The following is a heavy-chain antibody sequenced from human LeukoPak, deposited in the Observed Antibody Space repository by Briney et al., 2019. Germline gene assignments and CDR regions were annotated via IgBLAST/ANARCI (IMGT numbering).Heavy chain of an antibody. Sequence: PGGSLRLSCAASGFTSSSYSMNWVRQAPGKGLEWVSSISSSSSYIYYADSVKGRFTISRDNAKNSLYLQMNSLRAEDTAVYYCARESFGHIAASGDYWGQGTLVTVSS. D-gene: IGHD6-13*01. CDR1: GFTSSSYS. CDR3: ARESFGHIAASGDY. V-gene: IGHV3-21*01. CDR2: ISSSSSYI. J-gene: IGHJ4*02.